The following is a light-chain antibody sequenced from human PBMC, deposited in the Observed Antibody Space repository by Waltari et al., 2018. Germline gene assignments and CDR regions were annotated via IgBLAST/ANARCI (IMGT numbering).Light chain of an antibody. CDR2: AAS. J-gene: IGKJ2*01. V-gene: IGKV1-39*01. CDR3: QQSYSALEYT. CDR1: QIIARY. Sequence: DIQMTQSPSSLSASVGDRVTITCRASQIIARYLNWYQQKSGKAPKVLIYAASSLVSGVPPRFSGSGSGTDFTLTISSLQPEDFATYYCQQSYSALEYTFGQGTKLEIK.